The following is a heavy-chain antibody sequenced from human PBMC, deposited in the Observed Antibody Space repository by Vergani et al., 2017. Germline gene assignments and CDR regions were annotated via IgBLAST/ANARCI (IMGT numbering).Heavy chain of an antibody. J-gene: IGHJ4*02. CDR1: EFPFRNYA. CDR3: AKQYFVSGNYLFDY. V-gene: IGHV3-23*01. CDR2: ISGSGVSA. Sequence: EVQLLESWGGLVQPGGSLRLTCAASEFPFRNYAINWVRQAPGKGLEWVSGISGSGVSAYYTDSVKGRFTISRDNSKNMLFLQMNNLRTEDTAIYYCAKQYFVSGNYLFDYWGQGTLVTVSS. D-gene: IGHD3-10*01.